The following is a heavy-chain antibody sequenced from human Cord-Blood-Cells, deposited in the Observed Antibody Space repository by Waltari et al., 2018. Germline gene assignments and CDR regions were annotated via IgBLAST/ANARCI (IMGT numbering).Heavy chain of an antibody. Sequence: QVQLQESGPGLVKPSETLSLTCTVSGGSVSSGSYYWSWIRQPPGKGLEWIGYIYYRVSTNYNPSLESRVTISVDTSKNQFSLKLSSVTAADTAVYYCARQWELRYFDYWGQGTLVTVSS. D-gene: IGHD1-26*01. CDR1: GGSVSSGSYY. J-gene: IGHJ4*02. CDR3: ARQWELRYFDY. V-gene: IGHV4-61*01. CDR2: IYYRVST.